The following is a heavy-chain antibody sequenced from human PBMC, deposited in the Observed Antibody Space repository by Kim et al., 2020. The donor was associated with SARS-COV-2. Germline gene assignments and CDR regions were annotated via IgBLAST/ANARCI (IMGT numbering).Heavy chain of an antibody. D-gene: IGHD3-10*01. CDR2: ISGNGDST. Sequence: GGSLRLSCAASGFTFSTYAMSWVRQAPGKGLEWVSIISGNGDSTYYADSVKGRFTISRDNSKNTLYLQMNSLRAEDTAVYYCADVLWFGVKAYWGQGTLVTVSS. CDR1: GFTFSTYA. J-gene: IGHJ4*02. CDR3: ADVLWFGVKAY. V-gene: IGHV3-23*01.